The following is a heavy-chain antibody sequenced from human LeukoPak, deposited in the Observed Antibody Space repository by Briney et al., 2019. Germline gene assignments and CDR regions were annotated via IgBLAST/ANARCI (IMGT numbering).Heavy chain of an antibody. CDR2: IYYSGST. Sequence: SETLSLTCTVSGGSISSYYWSWIRQPPGKGLEWMGYIYYSGSTNYNPSLKSRVTISVDTSKNQFSLKLSSVTAADTAVYYCARLVTMVRGVIRRGYYFDYWGQGTLVTVSS. V-gene: IGHV4-59*08. CDR1: GGSISSYY. D-gene: IGHD3-10*01. J-gene: IGHJ4*02. CDR3: ARLVTMVRGVIRRGYYFDY.